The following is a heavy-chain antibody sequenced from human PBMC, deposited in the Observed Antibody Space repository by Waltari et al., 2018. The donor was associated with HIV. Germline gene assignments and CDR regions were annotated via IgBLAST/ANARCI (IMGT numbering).Heavy chain of an antibody. J-gene: IGHJ3*02. V-gene: IGHV3-30*04. D-gene: IGHD2-15*01. Sequence: QVQLVESGGGVVQPGRSLRLSCAASGFTFSSYAMHWVRQAPGKGLEWVAVISYDGSNKYYADSVKGRFTISRDNSKNTLYLQMNSLRAEDTAVYYCAREGGSWSGAFDIWGQGTMVTVSS. CDR2: ISYDGSNK. CDR3: AREGGSWSGAFDI. CDR1: GFTFSSYA.